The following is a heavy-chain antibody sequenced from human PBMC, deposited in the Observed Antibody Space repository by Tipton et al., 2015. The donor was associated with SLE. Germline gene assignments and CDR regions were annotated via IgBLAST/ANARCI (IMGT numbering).Heavy chain of an antibody. CDR1: GFTFRNFP. V-gene: IGHV3-49*04. CDR3: TRGSGRFEY. J-gene: IGHJ4*02. CDR2: IRSKDYGGIA. Sequence: SLRLSCTTSGFTFRNFPLTWVRQAPGKGLEWVGYIRSKDYGGIAEYAASVKGRFIISRDDSTSIAYLQMNSLKSDDTALYYCTRGSGRFEYWGQGTVVTVSS.